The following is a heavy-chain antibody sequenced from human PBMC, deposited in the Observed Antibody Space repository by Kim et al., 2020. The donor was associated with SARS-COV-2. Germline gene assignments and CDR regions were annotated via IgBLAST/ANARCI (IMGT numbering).Heavy chain of an antibody. V-gene: IGHV1-3*01. CDR3: ARDRATVTTGFDP. CDR2: INAGNGNT. CDR1: GYTFTSYA. Sequence: ASVKVSCKASGYTFTSYAMHWVRQAPGQRLEWMGWINAGNGNTKYSQKFQGRVTITRDTSASTAYMELSSLRSEDTAVYYCARDRATVTTGFDPWGQGTLVTVSS. J-gene: IGHJ5*02. D-gene: IGHD4-17*01.